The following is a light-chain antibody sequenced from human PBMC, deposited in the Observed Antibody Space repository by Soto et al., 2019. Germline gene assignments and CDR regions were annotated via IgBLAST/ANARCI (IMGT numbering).Light chain of an antibody. J-gene: IGLJ3*02. CDR3: SSYTSNNTWV. Sequence: QSALTQPASVCGSPGQSITISCTGTSSDVGGYNYVSWYQQYPGKAPKLMIYEVSNRPSGVSNRFSGSKSGNTASLTISGLQAEDESDYYCSSYTSNNTWVFGGGTKLTVL. CDR2: EVS. V-gene: IGLV2-14*01. CDR1: SSDVGGYNY.